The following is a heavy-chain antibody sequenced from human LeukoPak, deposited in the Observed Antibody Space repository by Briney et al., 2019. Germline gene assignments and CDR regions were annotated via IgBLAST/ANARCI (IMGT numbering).Heavy chain of an antibody. D-gene: IGHD2-15*01. Sequence: SQTLSLTCAISGDSVSSNSVAWNWVRQSPSRGLEWLGRTYYRSKWYNEYAVSVKSRITINPDTAKNQFSLQLNSVTPEDTAIYYCARRVVLNGADIWGQGTMVTVSS. CDR2: TYYRSKWYN. V-gene: IGHV6-1*01. CDR3: ARRVVLNGADI. CDR1: GDSVSSNSVA. J-gene: IGHJ3*02.